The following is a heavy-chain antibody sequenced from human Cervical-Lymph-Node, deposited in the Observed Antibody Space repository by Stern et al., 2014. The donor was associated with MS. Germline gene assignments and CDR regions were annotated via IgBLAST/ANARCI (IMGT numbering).Heavy chain of an antibody. J-gene: IGHJ4*02. D-gene: IGHD3-22*01. CDR2: ISYDGSNK. V-gene: IGHV3-30-3*01. CDR3: ASYHYDSSGYYPEFDY. CDR1: GFTFSSYA. Sequence: QMQLVQSGGGVVQPGRSLRLSCAASGFTFSSYAMHWVRQAPGKGLEWVAVISYDGSNKYYADSVKGRFTISRDNSKNTLHLQLNSLRAEDTAVYYCASYHYDSSGYYPEFDYWGQGTLVTVSS.